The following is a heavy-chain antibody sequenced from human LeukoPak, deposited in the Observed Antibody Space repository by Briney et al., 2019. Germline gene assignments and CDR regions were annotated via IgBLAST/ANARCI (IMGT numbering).Heavy chain of an antibody. CDR3: ARGPDIVVVTANSNWFDP. Sequence: SETLSLTCAVYGGSFSGYYWSWIRHPPWKGLEWVGEINHSGSTNYNPSLKSRVTISVDKSKNQFSLKLSSVTAADTAVYYCARGPDIVVVTANSNWFDPWGQGTLVTVSS. CDR1: GGSFSGYY. D-gene: IGHD2-21*02. CDR2: INHSGST. V-gene: IGHV4-34*01. J-gene: IGHJ5*02.